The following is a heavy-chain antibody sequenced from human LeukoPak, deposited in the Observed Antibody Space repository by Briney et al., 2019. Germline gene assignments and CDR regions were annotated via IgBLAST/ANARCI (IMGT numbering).Heavy chain of an antibody. Sequence: SETLSLTCTVSGGSISSYYWSWIRQPPGKGLEWIGYIYYSGSTNYNPSLKSRVTISVDTSKNQFSLKLGSVTAADTAVYYCARAGIVGATELDYWGQGALVTVSS. V-gene: IGHV4-59*01. CDR3: ARAGIVGATELDY. J-gene: IGHJ4*02. CDR2: IYYSGST. D-gene: IGHD1-26*01. CDR1: GGSISSYY.